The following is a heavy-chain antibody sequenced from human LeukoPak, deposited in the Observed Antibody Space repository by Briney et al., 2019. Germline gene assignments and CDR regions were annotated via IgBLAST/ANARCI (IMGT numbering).Heavy chain of an antibody. CDR2: IGTAGDT. J-gene: IGHJ3*02. D-gene: IGHD3-16*02. Sequence: GGSLRLSCAASGFTFSSYDMHWVRQATGKGLEWVSAIGTAGDTYYPGSVKGRFTISRENAKNYLYLQMNSLRVEDTAVYYGAEVNFPRGYDDVWGSYRFTDAFDIWGQGTMVTVSS. CDR1: GFTFSSYD. CDR3: AEVNFPRGYDDVWGSYRFTDAFDI. V-gene: IGHV3-13*01.